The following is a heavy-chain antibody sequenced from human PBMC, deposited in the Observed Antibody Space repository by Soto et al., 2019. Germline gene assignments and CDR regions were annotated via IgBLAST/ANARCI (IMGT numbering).Heavy chain of an antibody. J-gene: IGHJ3*02. CDR3: ARGRDAFDI. Sequence: SETLSLTCTVSGGSISSYYWSWIRQPPGKGLEWIGYIYYSGSTNYNPSLKSRVAISVDTSKNQFSLKLSSVTAADKDVDYCARGRDAFDIWGQGTMVTVSS. V-gene: IGHV4-59*01. CDR2: IYYSGST. CDR1: GGSISSYY.